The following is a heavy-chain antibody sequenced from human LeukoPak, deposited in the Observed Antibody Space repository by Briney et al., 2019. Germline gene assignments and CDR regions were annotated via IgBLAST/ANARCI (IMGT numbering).Heavy chain of an antibody. J-gene: IGHJ4*02. D-gene: IGHD5-18*01. V-gene: IGHV3-21*06. CDR2: ISSSSSYI. Sequence: GGTLRLSCVTFGLTFSNSGMSWVRQAPGKGLEWVSSISSSSSYIYYADSVKGRFTISRDNAKNSLYLQMNSLRVEDTVVYYCARDAGYGYDRFDYWGQGTQVTVSS. CDR1: GLTFSNSG. CDR3: ARDAGYGYDRFDY.